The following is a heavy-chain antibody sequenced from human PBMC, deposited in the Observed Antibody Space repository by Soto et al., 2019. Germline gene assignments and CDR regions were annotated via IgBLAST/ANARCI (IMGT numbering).Heavy chain of an antibody. V-gene: IGHV3-21*01. D-gene: IGHD5-12*01. Sequence: EVHLVESGGGLVKPGGSLRLSCAASGFPFISYYMIWVRQTPGKGLEWVSSISTDSRYIYYGDSVRGRFTISRDNAKNSLYLQMNSLRVEDTAVYYCASGSDYNYVDIWGKGAPVTVSS. J-gene: IGHJ6*03. CDR1: GFPFISYY. CDR2: ISTDSRYI. CDR3: ASGSDYNYVDI.